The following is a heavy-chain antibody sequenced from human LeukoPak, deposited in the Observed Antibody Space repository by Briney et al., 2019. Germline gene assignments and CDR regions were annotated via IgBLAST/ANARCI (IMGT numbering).Heavy chain of an antibody. CDR1: GFTFSNAW. V-gene: IGHV3-15*01. J-gene: IGHJ4*02. CDR3: AQHDYGDY. Sequence: GGSLRLSCAASGFTFSNAWMTWVRQAPGKGLEWVGRIKSKLHGGTADYAAPVKGRFTISRDDSKNTLYLQMNSLKTEDTAVYYCAQHDYGDYWGQGTLVTVSS. CDR2: IKSKLHGGTA.